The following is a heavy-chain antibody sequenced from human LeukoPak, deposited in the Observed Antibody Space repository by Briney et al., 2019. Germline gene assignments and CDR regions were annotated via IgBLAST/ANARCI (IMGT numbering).Heavy chain of an antibody. V-gene: IGHV5-51*01. J-gene: IGHJ4*02. CDR2: IYPDDSNT. CDR1: GYSFTNNW. CDR3: ARLSTEAGNFFDY. Sequence: GESLKISCKGSGYSFTNNWIGWVRQMPGKGLEWMGIIYPDDSNTGYSPSFRGQVTISADKSISTAYLQWSSLKASDTAMYYCARLSTEAGNFFDYWGQGSLVTVSS.